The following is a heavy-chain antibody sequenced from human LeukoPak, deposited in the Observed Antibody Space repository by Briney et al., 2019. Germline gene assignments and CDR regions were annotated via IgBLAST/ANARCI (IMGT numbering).Heavy chain of an antibody. Sequence: GGSLRLSCAASGFTFSSYSMNWVRQAPGKGLEWVSSISSSSSYIYYADSVKGRFTISRDNAKNSLYLQMNSLRAEDTAVYYCARDRAYDRRNLQLWSRYYYMDVWGKGTTVTVSS. CDR1: GFTFSSYS. V-gene: IGHV3-21*01. CDR3: ARDRAYDRRNLQLWSRYYYMDV. D-gene: IGHD3-22*01. J-gene: IGHJ6*03. CDR2: ISSSSSYI.